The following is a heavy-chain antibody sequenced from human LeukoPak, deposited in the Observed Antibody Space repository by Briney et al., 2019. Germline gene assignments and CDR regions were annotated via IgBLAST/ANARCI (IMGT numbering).Heavy chain of an antibody. CDR1: GYTFTSYG. CDR3: ARDVYDFWSGYLPFDY. J-gene: IGHJ4*02. D-gene: IGHD3-3*01. CDR2: ISAYNGNT. V-gene: IGHV1-18*01. Sequence: ASVKVSCKASGYTFTSYGISWVRQAPGQGLEWMGWISAYNGNTNYAQKLQGRVTMTTDTSTSTAYMELRSLRSDDTAVYYCARDVYDFWSGYLPFDYWGQGTLVTVSS.